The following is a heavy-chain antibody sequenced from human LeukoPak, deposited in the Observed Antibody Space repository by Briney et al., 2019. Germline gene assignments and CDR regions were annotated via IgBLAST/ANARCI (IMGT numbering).Heavy chain of an antibody. Sequence: ASVKVSCKASGYTFTSYYKHWVRQAPGQGLEWMGIINPSGGSTSYAQKFQGRVTMTRDTSTSTVYMELSSLRSEDTAVYYCARDPRSNNHYYHVNWFGPWGQGTLVTVSS. D-gene: IGHD1-14*01. CDR2: INPSGGST. V-gene: IGHV1-46*01. J-gene: IGHJ5*02. CDR3: ARDPRSNNHYYHVNWFGP. CDR1: GYTFTSYY.